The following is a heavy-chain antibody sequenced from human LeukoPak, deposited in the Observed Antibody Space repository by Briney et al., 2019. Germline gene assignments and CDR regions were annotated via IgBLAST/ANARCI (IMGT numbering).Heavy chain of an antibody. CDR2: ISTGSTTI. J-gene: IGHJ4*02. CDR1: GFTFRSYG. CDR3: ARGFYTPDY. Sequence: GGSLRLSCAVSGFTFRSYGMNWVRQAPGKGLEWVSYISTGSTTISYADSVKGRFTISRDKAKSSLYLEMNSLGAEDTAMYYCARGFYTPDYWGQGTLVTVSS. V-gene: IGHV3-48*01.